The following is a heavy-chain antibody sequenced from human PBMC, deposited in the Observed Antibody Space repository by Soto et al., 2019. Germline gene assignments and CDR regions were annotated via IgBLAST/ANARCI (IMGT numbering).Heavy chain of an antibody. Sequence: GGSLRLSCEVSGFTFTDYGFHWVRQAPGKGLEWVAVISYDGNNKNYADSVKGRFVISRDNSKNMVFMEINSLRIEDTAVYYCARDINDFWSGYTERVYGTDVWGQGTTVTVSS. V-gene: IGHV3-30*09. J-gene: IGHJ6*02. D-gene: IGHD3-3*01. CDR1: GFTFTDYG. CDR2: ISYDGNNK. CDR3: ARDINDFWSGYTERVYGTDV.